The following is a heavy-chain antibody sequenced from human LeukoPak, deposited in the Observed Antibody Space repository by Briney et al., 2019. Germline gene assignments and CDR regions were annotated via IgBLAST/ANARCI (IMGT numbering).Heavy chain of an antibody. CDR3: AKGGNSLVLFDY. CDR1: GFTFSSYG. CDR2: ISGSGGAT. J-gene: IGHJ4*02. D-gene: IGHD4-23*01. V-gene: IGHV3-23*01. Sequence: GGSLRLSCAASGFTFSSYGMSWVRQAPGRGLEWVSSISGSGGATHYADSVKGRFTISRDNSKNALYLQVNSLRAEDTAVYYCAKGGNSLVLFDYWGQGTLVTVSS.